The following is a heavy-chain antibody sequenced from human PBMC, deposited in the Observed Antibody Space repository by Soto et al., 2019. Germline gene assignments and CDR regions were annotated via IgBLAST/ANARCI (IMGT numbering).Heavy chain of an antibody. Sequence: HPGGSLRLSCAASGFTFSIYAMSWVRQAPGKGLEWVSYISSSGGSTDYADSVKGRFTISRDNSKNTLFLQMNSLRAEDTAVYHCAKHYWDDFAYMDVWGKGTTVTVSS. CDR3: AKHYWDDFAYMDV. CDR1: GFTFSIYA. V-gene: IGHV3-23*01. J-gene: IGHJ6*03. D-gene: IGHD3-3*01. CDR2: ISSSGGST.